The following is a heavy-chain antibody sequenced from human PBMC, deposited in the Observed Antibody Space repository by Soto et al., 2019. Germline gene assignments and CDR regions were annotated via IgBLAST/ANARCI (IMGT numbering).Heavy chain of an antibody. Sequence: QVQLVQSGAEVKKPGASVKVSCKASGYTFTSYGISWVRQAPGQGLEWMGWTSAYNGNTNYAQKLQGRVTMTTDTSTSTAYMELRSLRSDDTAVYYCARGYCSGGSCYPGFNYYYGMDVWGQGTTVTVSS. CDR1: GYTFTSYG. CDR2: TSAYNGNT. V-gene: IGHV1-18*01. D-gene: IGHD2-15*01. CDR3: ARGYCSGGSCYPGFNYYYGMDV. J-gene: IGHJ6*02.